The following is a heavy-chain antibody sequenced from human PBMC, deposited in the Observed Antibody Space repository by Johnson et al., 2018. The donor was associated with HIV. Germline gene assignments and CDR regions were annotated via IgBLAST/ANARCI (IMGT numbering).Heavy chain of an antibody. CDR1: GFTFDEYT. J-gene: IGHJ3*02. CDR3: ARVTHIQLWANDAFDI. Sequence: QVQLVESGGGVVQRGGSLRLSCVASGFTFDEYTMHWVRQAPGTGLEWVAVIWFDGITTYYSDSVKGRFTISRDNAKNSLYMQMNSLRAEDTAVYYCARVTHIQLWANDAFDIWGRGTMVTVSS. D-gene: IGHD5-18*01. V-gene: IGHV3-33*01. CDR2: IWFDGITT.